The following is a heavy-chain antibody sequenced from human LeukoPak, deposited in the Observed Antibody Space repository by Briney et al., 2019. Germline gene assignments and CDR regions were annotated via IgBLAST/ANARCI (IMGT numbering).Heavy chain of an antibody. V-gene: IGHV4-30-4*08. CDR3: ARDNYYCSSTSCHMDV. CDR2: IYYSGST. D-gene: IGHD2-2*01. CDR1: GGSISSGDYY. Sequence: SETLSLTCTVSGGSISSGDYYWGWIRQPPGKGLEGIGYIYYSGSTYYNPSLKSRVTISVDTSKNQFSLKPSSVTAAATAVYYCARDNYYCSSTSCHMDVWGKGTTVTVSS. J-gene: IGHJ6*03.